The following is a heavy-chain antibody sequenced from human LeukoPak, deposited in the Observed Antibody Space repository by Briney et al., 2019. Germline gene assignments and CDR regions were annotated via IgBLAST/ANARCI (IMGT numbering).Heavy chain of an antibody. Sequence: PSETLSLTCSVSGGSISSSSYYWGWIRQPPGKGLEWIGSIYYSGSTHYNPSLKSRVTISVDTSKSHFSLKLSSVTAADTAVYYCARRSDILSYGFDIWGQGTVVIVSS. CDR3: ARRSDILSYGFDI. CDR1: GGSISSSSYY. D-gene: IGHD3-9*01. J-gene: IGHJ3*02. CDR2: IYYSGST. V-gene: IGHV4-39*02.